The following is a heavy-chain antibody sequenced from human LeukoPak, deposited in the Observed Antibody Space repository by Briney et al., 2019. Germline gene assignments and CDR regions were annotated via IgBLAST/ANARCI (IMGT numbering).Heavy chain of an antibody. D-gene: IGHD3-22*01. J-gene: IGHJ4*02. CDR2: INPKSGDT. CDR3: ARVPAPLIVVVMTTSAPLFDY. V-gene: IGHV1-2*02. Sequence: ASVKVSCKASGYTFSGYYMHWVRQAPGQGLEWMGWINPKSGDTNYARKFQGRVTMTRDTSISTVYMEVSRLRLDDTAVYYCARVPAPLIVVVMTTSAPLFDYWGQGTLVTVSS. CDR1: GYTFSGYY.